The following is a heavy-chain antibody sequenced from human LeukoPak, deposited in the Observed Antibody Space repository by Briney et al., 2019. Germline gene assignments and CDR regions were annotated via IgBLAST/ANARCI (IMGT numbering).Heavy chain of an antibody. CDR2: INPNSGGT. Sequence: ASVKVSCKASGYTFTGYYMHWVRQAPGQGLEWMGWINPNSGGTNYAQKFQGRVTMTRDTSISTAYMELSRLRSDDTAVYYCARSPPRWGSADYWGQGTLVTVSS. J-gene: IGHJ4*02. CDR3: ARSPPRWGSADY. V-gene: IGHV1-2*02. D-gene: IGHD2-21*01. CDR1: GYTFTGYY.